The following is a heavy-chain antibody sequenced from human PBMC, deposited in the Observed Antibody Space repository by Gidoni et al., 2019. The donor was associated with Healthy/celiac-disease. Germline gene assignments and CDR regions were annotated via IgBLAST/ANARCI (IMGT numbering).Heavy chain of an antibody. CDR1: GGSISSYY. D-gene: IGHD3-3*01. Sequence: QVQLQESGPGLVKPSETLSLTCTASGGSISSYYWSWIRQPPGKGLEWIGYIYYSGSTNYNPSLKSRVTIAVDTSKNQFSLKLSSVTAADTAVYYCARIYDFWSGYYPDWYFDLWGRGTLVTVSS. J-gene: IGHJ2*01. CDR3: ARIYDFWSGYYPDWYFDL. CDR2: IYYSGST. V-gene: IGHV4-59*01.